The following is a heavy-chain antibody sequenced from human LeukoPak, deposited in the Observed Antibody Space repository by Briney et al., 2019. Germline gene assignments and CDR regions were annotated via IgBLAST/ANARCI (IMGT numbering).Heavy chain of an antibody. D-gene: IGHD5-12*01. CDR1: GGSISSNSYY. CDR2: IYYSGST. V-gene: IGHV4-39*02. Sequence: PSETLSLTCTVSGGSISSNSYYWGWIRQPPGKGLEWIGSIYYSGSTYYNPSLKSRVTISVDTSKNHFSLKLSSVTAADTAVYYCARLGRGYSGYEALKYYFDYWGQGTLVTVSS. CDR3: ARLGRGYSGYEALKYYFDY. J-gene: IGHJ4*02.